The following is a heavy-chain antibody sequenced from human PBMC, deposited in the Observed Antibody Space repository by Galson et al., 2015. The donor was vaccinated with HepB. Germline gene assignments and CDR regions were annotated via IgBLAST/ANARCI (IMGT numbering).Heavy chain of an antibody. CDR1: GFTFDDYT. Sequence: SLRLSCAASGFTFDDYTMHWVRQAPGKGLEWVSLISWDGGSTYYADSVKGRFTISRDNSKNSLYLQMNSLRTEDTALYYCAKDRGGGLTVVTDRSFDYWGQGTLVTVSS. D-gene: IGHD4-23*01. J-gene: IGHJ4*02. CDR3: AKDRGGGLTVVTDRSFDY. CDR2: ISWDGGST. V-gene: IGHV3-43*01.